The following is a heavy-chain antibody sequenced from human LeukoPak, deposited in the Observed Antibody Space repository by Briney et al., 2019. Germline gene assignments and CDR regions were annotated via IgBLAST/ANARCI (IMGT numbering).Heavy chain of an antibody. CDR2: IIPIFGTA. V-gene: IGHV1-69*13. Sequence: ASVKDSCKASLGTFSSYAICWVRQAPGQGLEWMGGIIPIFGTANYAQKLQGRVTITADESPSTAYMKLRSLRYENTDVYYCARALHQYCSSTSCYGGYYYYGMGVWGQGTTVTVSS. CDR3: ARALHQYCSSTSCYGGYYYYGMGV. CDR1: LGTFSSYA. J-gene: IGHJ6*02. D-gene: IGHD2-2*01.